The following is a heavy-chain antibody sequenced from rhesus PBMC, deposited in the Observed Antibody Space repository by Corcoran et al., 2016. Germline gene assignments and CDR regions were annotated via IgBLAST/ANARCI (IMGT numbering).Heavy chain of an antibody. V-gene: IGHV3-59*01. CDR3: ARDSVVDRYRGLDS. D-gene: IGHD2-27*01. CDR1: GFTFRDYY. CDR2: ISKCGCST. Sequence: EVQLVESGGGLAKPGGSLRLSCAASGFTFRDYYMHWVRQASGKGLEWVSRISKCGCSTWYADSVKGRFTISGENAENTLYLQMNSLGAEDTAVYYCARDSVVDRYRGLDSWRRGVVVTISS. J-gene: IGHJ6*01.